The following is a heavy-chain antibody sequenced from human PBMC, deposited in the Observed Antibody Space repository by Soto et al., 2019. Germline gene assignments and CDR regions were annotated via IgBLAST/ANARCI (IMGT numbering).Heavy chain of an antibody. Sequence: QVQLVQSGAAVKKPGASVKVSCKASGYTFTSYGVSWVRQAPGQGLEWMGWISGYNGNTNYAQKLQGRFTMTTDTSTSTAYMELRSLRSDDTAVYYCARAGKYYYGSGSPYYYGMDVWGQGLTVPVSS. CDR3: ARAGKYYYGSGSPYYYGMDV. D-gene: IGHD3-10*01. J-gene: IGHJ6*02. V-gene: IGHV1-18*04. CDR1: GYTFTSYG. CDR2: ISGYNGNT.